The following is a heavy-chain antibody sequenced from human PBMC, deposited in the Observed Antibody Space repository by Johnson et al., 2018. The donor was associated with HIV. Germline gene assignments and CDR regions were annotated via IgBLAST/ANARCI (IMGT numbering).Heavy chain of an antibody. D-gene: IGHD6-13*01. CDR1: GFTFSDYY. CDR2: ISSSGSTI. J-gene: IGHJ3*02. CDR3: AREPSIAAAGGDGAFDI. V-gene: IGHV3-11*04. Sequence: QVQLVESGGGLVKPGGSLRLSCAASGFTFSDYYMSWIRQAPGKGLEWVSYISSSGSTIYYADSAKGRFTISRDNSKNTLYLQMNSLRAEDTAVYYCAREPSIAAAGGDGAFDIWGRGTMLTVSS.